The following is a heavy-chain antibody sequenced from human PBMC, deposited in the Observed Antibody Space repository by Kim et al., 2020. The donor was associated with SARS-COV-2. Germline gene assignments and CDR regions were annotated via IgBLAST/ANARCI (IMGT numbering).Heavy chain of an antibody. V-gene: IGHV1-69*13. CDR1: GGTFSSYA. CDR2: IIPIFGTA. D-gene: IGHD5-18*01. Sequence: SVKVSCKASGGTFSSYAISWVRQAPGQGLEWMGGIIPIFGTANYAQKFQGRVTITADESTSTAYMELSSLRSEDTAVYYCARENGGWRDGYSHDAFDIWGQGTMVTVSS. J-gene: IGHJ3*02. CDR3: ARENGGWRDGYSHDAFDI.